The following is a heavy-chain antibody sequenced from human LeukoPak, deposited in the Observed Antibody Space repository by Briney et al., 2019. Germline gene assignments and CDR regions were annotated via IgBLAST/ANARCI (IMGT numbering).Heavy chain of an antibody. Sequence: PGGSLRLSCAASGFTFSSYAMSWVRQAPGKGLEGVSAISGSGGSTYYADSVKGRFTISRDNSKNTLYLQMNSLRAEDTAVYYCAKDGEALRYFDWFLSWFDPWGQGTLVTVSS. CDR1: GFTFSSYA. CDR2: ISGSGGST. J-gene: IGHJ5*02. V-gene: IGHV3-23*01. D-gene: IGHD3-9*01. CDR3: AKDGEALRYFDWFLSWFDP.